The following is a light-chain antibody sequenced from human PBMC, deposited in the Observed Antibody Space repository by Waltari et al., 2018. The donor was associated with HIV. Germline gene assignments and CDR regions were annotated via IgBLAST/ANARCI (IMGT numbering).Light chain of an antibody. CDR1: ALPQTS. J-gene: IGLJ3*02. Sequence: SYELSPPPPVSVSPGHTASIPRPGDALPQTSAYWCRPNSGPAPVLHASQAHKRPSGIPERFSVSTSGTMATLTISGAQVEDEGDYYCYSTDSSETCWVFGGGTKLTVL. CDR3: YSTDSSETCWV. CDR2: QAH. V-gene: IGLV3-10*01.